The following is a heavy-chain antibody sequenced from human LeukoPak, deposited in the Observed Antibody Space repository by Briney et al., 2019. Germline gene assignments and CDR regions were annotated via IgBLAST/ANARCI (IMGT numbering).Heavy chain of an antibody. V-gene: IGHV4-59*01. CDR3: ARAFLNYYGSGRFDC. Sequence: KPSATLSLTCTVSGGSISSYDWGWIRQPPGKGLEWIGYIYYSGSTNSTPSLKSRVTISVDPSKHQFSLKLSSVTAADTAVYSCARAFLNYYGSGRFDCWGQGTLVTVSS. CDR2: IYYSGST. CDR1: GGSISSYD. D-gene: IGHD3-10*01. J-gene: IGHJ4*02.